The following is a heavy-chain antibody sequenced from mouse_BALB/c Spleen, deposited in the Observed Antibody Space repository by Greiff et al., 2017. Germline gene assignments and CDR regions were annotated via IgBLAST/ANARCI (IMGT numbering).Heavy chain of an antibody. CDR3: ARGGNSAWFAY. Sequence: VQLQQSGPELVKPGASVKISCKASGYSFTGYFMNWVMQSHGKSLEWIGRINPYNGDTFYNQKFKGKATLTVDKSSSTAHMELRSLASEDSAVYYCARGGNSAWFAYWGQGTLVTVSA. V-gene: IGHV1-20*02. CDR2: INPYNGDT. J-gene: IGHJ3*01. CDR1: GYSFTGYF. D-gene: IGHD2-1*01.